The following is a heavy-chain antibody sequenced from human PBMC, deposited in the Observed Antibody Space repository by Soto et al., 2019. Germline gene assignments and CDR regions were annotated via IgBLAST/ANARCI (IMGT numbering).Heavy chain of an antibody. CDR3: ATNLYDYIWGSSRHPIH. J-gene: IGHJ4*02. CDR2: MNPNSGNT. CDR1: GYTFTSYD. D-gene: IGHD3-16*02. V-gene: IGHV1-8*01. Sequence: GASVKVSCKASGYTFTSYDINWVRQATGQGLEWMGWMNPNSGNTGYAQKFQGRVTMTRNTSISTAYMELSSLRSEDTAVYYCATNLYDYIWGSSRHPIHWGQGTLVTVS.